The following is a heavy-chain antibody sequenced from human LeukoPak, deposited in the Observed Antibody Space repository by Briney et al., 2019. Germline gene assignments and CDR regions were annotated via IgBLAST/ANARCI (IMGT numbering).Heavy chain of an antibody. J-gene: IGHJ6*03. Sequence: PSETLSLTCTVTGGSISSYYWSWIRQPAGKGLEWIGRIYTSGGTNYNPSLKSRVTISVDKSKNQFSLKLSSVTAADTAVYYCARSLTGYYYYMDFWGKGTTVTVSS. CDR3: ARSLTGYYYYMDF. CDR1: GGSISSYY. CDR2: IYTSGGT. V-gene: IGHV4-4*07.